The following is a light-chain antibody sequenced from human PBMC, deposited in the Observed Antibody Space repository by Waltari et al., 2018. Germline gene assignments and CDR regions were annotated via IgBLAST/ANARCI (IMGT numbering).Light chain of an antibody. CDR1: QSGLYSPNSKNY. V-gene: IGKV4-1*01. CDR3: HQYYATPWT. Sequence: DIVMTQSPDSLAVSLGERATINCKSSQSGLYSPNSKNYLAWYQQKPGQPPKLLLYWASSPESGVPDRFSGSGSGTDFTLTISSLQAEDVAVYYCHQYYATPWTFGQGTKLEIK. J-gene: IGKJ1*01. CDR2: WAS.